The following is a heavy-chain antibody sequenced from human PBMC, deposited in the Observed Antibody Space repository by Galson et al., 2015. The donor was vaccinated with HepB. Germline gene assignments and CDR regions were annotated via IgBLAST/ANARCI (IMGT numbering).Heavy chain of an antibody. CDR2: IKQDGSEK. Sequence: SLRLSCAASGFTFSSYWMSWVRQAPGKGLEWVANIKQDGSEKYYVDSVKGRFTISRDNAKNSLYLQMNSLRAEDTAVYYCARAQWYYGSGSYRTQSFDYWGQGTLVTVSS. V-gene: IGHV3-7*03. CDR3: ARAQWYYGSGSYRTQSFDY. CDR1: GFTFSSYW. J-gene: IGHJ4*02. D-gene: IGHD3-10*01.